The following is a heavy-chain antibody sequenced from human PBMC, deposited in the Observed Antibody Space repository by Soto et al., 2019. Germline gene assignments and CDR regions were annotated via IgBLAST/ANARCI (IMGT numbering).Heavy chain of an antibody. V-gene: IGHV3-33*01. J-gene: IGHJ3*02. Sequence: GGSLRLSCAASGFTFSSYGMHWVRQAPGKGLEWVAVIWYDGSNKYYAAPVKGRFTISRDDSKNTLYLQMNSLKTEDTAVYYCTTGPNLRPLAAFDIWGQGTVVTVSS. CDR2: IWYDGSNK. CDR3: TTGPNLRPLAAFDI. CDR1: GFTFSSYG.